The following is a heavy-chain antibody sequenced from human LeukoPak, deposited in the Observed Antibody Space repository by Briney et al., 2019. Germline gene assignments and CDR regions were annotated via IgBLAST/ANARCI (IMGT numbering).Heavy chain of an antibody. J-gene: IGHJ6*02. CDR1: GFSFRNYW. Sequence: GGSLRLSCAASGFSFRNYWMSCVRQAPGKGLEWVANINQDASEKNYVDSVKGRFIISRDNAKNSLYLQMNSPRAEDTAVYYCARGHHGMDVWGQGTTVTVSS. D-gene: IGHD5-12*01. V-gene: IGHV3-7*05. CDR3: ARGHHGMDV. CDR2: INQDASEK.